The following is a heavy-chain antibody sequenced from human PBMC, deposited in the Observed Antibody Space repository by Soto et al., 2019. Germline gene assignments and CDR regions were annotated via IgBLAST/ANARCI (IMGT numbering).Heavy chain of an antibody. J-gene: IGHJ4*02. Sequence: QVQLVQSGAEVKKPGASVKVSCKASGYTFTSYDINWVRQATGQGLEWMGWMNPNSGNTGYAQKFQGRVTMTRNTSISTAYMELSSLRSEDTAVYYCARRTNSYYYGSGSYGDDYWGQGTLLTVSS. V-gene: IGHV1-8*01. D-gene: IGHD3-10*01. CDR2: MNPNSGNT. CDR1: GYTFTSYD. CDR3: ARRTNSYYYGSGSYGDDY.